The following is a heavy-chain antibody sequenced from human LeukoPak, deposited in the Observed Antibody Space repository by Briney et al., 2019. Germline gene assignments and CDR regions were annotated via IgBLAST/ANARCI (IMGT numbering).Heavy chain of an antibody. V-gene: IGHV3-48*01. CDR3: ARTHYDFWSGYYSHEGNPFDY. CDR2: ISSSSSTI. J-gene: IGHJ4*02. Sequence: SGGSLRLSCAASGFTFSSYSMNWVRQAPGKGLEWVSDISSSSSTICYADSVKGRFTISRDNAKNSLYLEMNSLRAEDTAVYYCARTHYDFWSGYYSHEGNPFDYWGQGTLVTVSS. CDR1: GFTFSSYS. D-gene: IGHD3-3*01.